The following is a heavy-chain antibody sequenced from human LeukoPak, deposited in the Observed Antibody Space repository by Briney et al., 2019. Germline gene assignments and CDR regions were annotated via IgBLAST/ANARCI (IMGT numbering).Heavy chain of an antibody. Sequence: PGGSLRLSCAVSGFSVTNNYMSWVRQAPGKGLEWVSVFYVGGATYYAASVKGRFTISRDNAKNSLYLQMNSLRAEDTAVYYCARAEVVSYYYDSSGYYHHWGQGTLVTVSS. D-gene: IGHD3-22*01. V-gene: IGHV3-53*01. CDR1: GFSVTNNY. CDR3: ARAEVVSYYYDSSGYYHH. CDR2: FYVGGAT. J-gene: IGHJ5*02.